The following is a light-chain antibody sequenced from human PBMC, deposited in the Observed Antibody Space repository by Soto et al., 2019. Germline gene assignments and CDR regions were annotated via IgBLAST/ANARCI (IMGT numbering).Light chain of an antibody. CDR1: QLICNW. CDR3: QQYDDYSPYT. V-gene: IGKV1-5*01. Sequence: DIQMTQSPSTLSASVGDRVTITCRASQLICNWLAWYQQKPGKAPKILVYDTSRLETGVPSRFSGSSSGTEFTLTISSLQPDDFATYYCQQYDDYSPYTFGQGTKVEIK. J-gene: IGKJ2*01. CDR2: DTS.